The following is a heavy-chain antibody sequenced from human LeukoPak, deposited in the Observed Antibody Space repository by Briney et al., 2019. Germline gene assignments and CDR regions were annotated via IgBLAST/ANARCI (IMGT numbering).Heavy chain of an antibody. J-gene: IGHJ4*02. CDR1: GFTFTNYA. CDR3: TKPPRAAVTTVY. CDR2: ISGGGSST. V-gene: IGHV3-23*01. D-gene: IGHD4-17*01. Sequence: PGGSLRLSCAASGFTFTNYAMSWVRQAPGKGLEWVSTISGGGSSTYYADSVKGRFTISRDNSKNTLSLQMNSLRAEDTAVYYCTKPPRAAVTTVYWGQGTLVTVSS.